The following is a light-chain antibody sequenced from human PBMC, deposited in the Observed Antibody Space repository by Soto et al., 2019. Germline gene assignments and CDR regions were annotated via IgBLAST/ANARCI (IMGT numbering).Light chain of an antibody. CDR3: QQYGSSPPLT. Sequence: EFVLTQSPGTLSLSPGERATLSCRASQSVSNNYFAWYQQKPGQAPRILIYGASTRATGIPDRFSGSGSGTDFTLTISRLEPEDFALDYCQQYGSSPPLTFGGGTKVEIK. V-gene: IGKV3-20*01. J-gene: IGKJ4*01. CDR1: QSVSNNY. CDR2: GAS.